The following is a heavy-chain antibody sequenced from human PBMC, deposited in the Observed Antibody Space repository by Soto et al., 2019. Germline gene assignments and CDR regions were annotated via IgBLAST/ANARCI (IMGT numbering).Heavy chain of an antibody. CDR2: IYYSGST. Sequence: KTSETLSLTCTVSGGSISSYYWSWIRQPPGKGLEWIGYIYYSGSTNYNPSLKSRVTISVDTSKNQFSLKLSSVTAADTAVYYCAGRTVAGSRFDPWGQGTLVTVSS. J-gene: IGHJ5*02. D-gene: IGHD6-19*01. CDR3: AGRTVAGSRFDP. V-gene: IGHV4-59*01. CDR1: GGSISSYY.